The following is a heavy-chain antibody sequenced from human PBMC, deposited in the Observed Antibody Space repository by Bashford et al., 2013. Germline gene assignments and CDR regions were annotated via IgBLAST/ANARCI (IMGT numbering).Heavy chain of an antibody. CDR2: INLTLTSGAT. CDR1: GYTFSDYY. V-gene: IGHV1-2*02. CDR3: AKDRDDYGDPDAFNI. Sequence: ASVKVSCKASGYTFSDYYLHWVRQAPGQGLEWMGWINLTLTSGATKYAEMFQGRVTMTRDTSISTAYMELSSLRSDDTAVYYCAKDRDDYGDPDAFNIWGQGTMVTVSS. D-gene: IGHD4-17*01. J-gene: IGHJ3*02.